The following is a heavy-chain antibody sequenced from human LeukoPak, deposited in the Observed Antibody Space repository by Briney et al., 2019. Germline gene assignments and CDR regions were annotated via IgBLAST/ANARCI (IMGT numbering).Heavy chain of an antibody. CDR1: GYTFTTFD. J-gene: IGHJ4*02. CDR2: MKPDSGKT. Sequence: ASVKVSCKASGYTFTTFDINSVRQASGQGLEWMGWMKPDSGKTGYAQKFQGRVTMTRNTSISTAYMELNSLRSEDTAVYYCVRGAFYSDWGQGTPVTVSS. CDR3: VRGAFYSD. D-gene: IGHD4-11*01. V-gene: IGHV1-8*01.